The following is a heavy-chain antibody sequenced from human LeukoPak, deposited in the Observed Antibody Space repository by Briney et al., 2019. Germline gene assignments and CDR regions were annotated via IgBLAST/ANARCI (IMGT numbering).Heavy chain of an antibody. J-gene: IGHJ6*01. Sequence: GGSPRLSRAASGFTVSSIQIRRGPQAPRKGLGGGSDLYTVGDTYYADTAKGRFASSRDNPKSTVFLQMNSRAVEETAVYYCAREGGDFWRPNSRSFTDVWGKGTTVTVSS. D-gene: IGHD3-3*01. CDR2: LYTVGDT. CDR3: AREGGDFWRPNSRSFTDV. V-gene: IGHV3-53*01. CDR1: GFTVSSIQ.